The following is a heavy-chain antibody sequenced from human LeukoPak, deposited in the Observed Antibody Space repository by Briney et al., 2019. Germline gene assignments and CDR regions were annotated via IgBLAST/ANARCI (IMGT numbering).Heavy chain of an antibody. CDR2: AYYRSKWYD. CDR1: GDSVSSNSAA. J-gene: IGHJ4*02. Sequence: SQTLSLTCAISGDSVSSNSAAWNWIRQSPSRGLEWLGRAYYRSKWYDDYAVSVNSRMTINTDTSKNQFSLQLNSVTPEDTAVYYCARALIAVGAQYFDYWGQGNLVTVSS. D-gene: IGHD6-19*01. CDR3: ARALIAVGAQYFDY. V-gene: IGHV6-1*01.